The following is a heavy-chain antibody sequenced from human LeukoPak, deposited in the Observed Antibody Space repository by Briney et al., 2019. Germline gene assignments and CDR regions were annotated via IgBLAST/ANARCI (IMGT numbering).Heavy chain of an antibody. CDR1: GFTFSSYG. CDR2: ISGGGGSA. V-gene: IGHV3-23*01. CDR3: ANQGLWFGELLPTVDV. J-gene: IGHJ6*04. D-gene: IGHD3-10*01. Sequence: GGTLRLSCAASGFTFSSYGMSWVRQAPGEGLEWISAISGGGGSAYYADAGKGLFTICGDNYKKTLYLQMNRLRDEDTAVYYCANQGLWFGELLPTVDVWGKGTTVTISS.